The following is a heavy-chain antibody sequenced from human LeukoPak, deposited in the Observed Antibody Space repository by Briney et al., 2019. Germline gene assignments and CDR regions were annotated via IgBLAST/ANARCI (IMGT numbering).Heavy chain of an antibody. CDR2: VFTSGST. CDR3: AGRDY. J-gene: IGHJ4*02. V-gene: IGHV4-4*07. Sequence: TPSETLSLTCTVSGASISNYYWSWIRQPAGKGLEWIGRVFTSGSTNYNPSFRSRVTISVDKSKNQLSLKLTSVTAADTAVYYCAGRDYWGQGTLVTV. CDR1: GASISNYY.